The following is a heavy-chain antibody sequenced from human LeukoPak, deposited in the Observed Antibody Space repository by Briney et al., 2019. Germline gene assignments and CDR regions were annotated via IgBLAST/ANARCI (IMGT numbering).Heavy chain of an antibody. V-gene: IGHV3-48*02. CDR1: GFTFSSYS. CDR3: VKNWAYGDDY. D-gene: IGHD7-27*01. J-gene: IGHJ4*02. Sequence: GGSLRLSCAASGFTFSSYSMNWVRQAPGKGLEWVSYIHISSSTIYYADPVKGRFTISRDNAKNSLYLRMNSLRDEDTAVYYCVKNWAYGDDYWGQGTLVTVSS. CDR2: IHISSSTI.